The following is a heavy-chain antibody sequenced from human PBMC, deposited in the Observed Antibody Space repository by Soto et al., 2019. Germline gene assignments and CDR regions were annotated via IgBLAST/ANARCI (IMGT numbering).Heavy chain of an antibody. V-gene: IGHV6-1*01. D-gene: IGHD6-6*01. CDR2: TYYRSKWYN. J-gene: IGHJ5*02. CDR1: GDRVSNNSVS. CDR3: AAHQLESSIWFDP. Sequence: SQTLSLTCAISGDRVSNNSVSWTWIRQSPSRGLEWLGRTYYRSKWYNDYAVSLKGRITINPDTSKNQFSLQLNSVTPEDTAVYYCAAHQLESSIWFDPWGQGILVTVSS.